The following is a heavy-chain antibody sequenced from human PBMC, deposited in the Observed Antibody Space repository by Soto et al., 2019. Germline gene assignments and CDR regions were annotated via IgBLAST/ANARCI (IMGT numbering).Heavy chain of an antibody. Sequence: ASVQVSCQASGYTFTSYDVNWVRQATGQGLEWMGWMNPNSGNTGYAQKFQGRVTMTRNTSISTAYMELSSLRSEDTAVYYCARGGIAALDYWGQGTLVTVSS. D-gene: IGHD6-13*01. J-gene: IGHJ4*02. V-gene: IGHV1-8*01. CDR3: ARGGIAALDY. CDR2: MNPNSGNT. CDR1: GYTFTSYD.